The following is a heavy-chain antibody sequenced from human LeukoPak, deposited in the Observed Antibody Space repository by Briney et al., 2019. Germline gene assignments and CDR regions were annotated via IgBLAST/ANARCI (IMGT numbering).Heavy chain of an antibody. CDR3: ARDRNCGGDCYHYYFDY. D-gene: IGHD2-21*02. Sequence: GGSLRLSCAASGFTFSSYAMHWVRQAPGKGLEWVAVISYDGSNKYYADPVKGRFTISRDNSKNTLYLQMNSLRAEDTAVYYCARDRNCGGDCYHYYFDYWGQGTLVTVSS. V-gene: IGHV3-30*04. CDR2: ISYDGSNK. CDR1: GFTFSSYA. J-gene: IGHJ4*02.